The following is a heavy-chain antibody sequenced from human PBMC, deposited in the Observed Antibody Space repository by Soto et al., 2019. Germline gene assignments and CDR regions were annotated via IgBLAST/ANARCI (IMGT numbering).Heavy chain of an antibody. D-gene: IGHD5-12*01. V-gene: IGHV3-30*18. J-gene: IGHJ4*02. Sequence: PGGSLRLSCAASGFTFSSYGMHWVRQAPGKGLEWVAVISYDGSNKYYADSVKGRFTISRDNSKNTLYLQMNSLRAEDTAVYYCAKDRRDGYNPFDYWGQGTLVTVSS. CDR2: ISYDGSNK. CDR3: AKDRRDGYNPFDY. CDR1: GFTFSSYG.